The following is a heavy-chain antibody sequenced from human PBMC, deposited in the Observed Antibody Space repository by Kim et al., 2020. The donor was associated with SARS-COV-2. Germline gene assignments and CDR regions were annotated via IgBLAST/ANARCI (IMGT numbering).Heavy chain of an antibody. D-gene: IGHD5-18*01. V-gene: IGHV5-51*01. CDR1: GYSFTSYW. CDR3: ARLEYSYGYGLYYYYGMDV. J-gene: IGHJ6*02. Sequence: GESLKISCKGSGYSFTSYWIGWVRQMPGKGLEWMGIIYPGDSDTRYSPSFQGQVTISADKSISTAYLQWSSLKASDTAMYYCARLEYSYGYGLYYYYGMDVWGQWTTVTVSS. CDR2: IYPGDSDT.